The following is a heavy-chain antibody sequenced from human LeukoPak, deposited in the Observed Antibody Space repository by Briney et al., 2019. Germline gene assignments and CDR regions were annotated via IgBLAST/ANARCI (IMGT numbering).Heavy chain of an antibody. CDR2: IGTYGGDT. D-gene: IGHD3-22*01. J-gene: IGHJ5*01. Sequence: ASVKVSCKATSRISWVRQAPGQGLEWMGWIGTYGGDTYYAQKVQGRITVTRDTSTSTVYMELRNPRSEDAAVYYCARDLWNFYDDSGYNRDFDSWGQGTLVTVSS. CDR1: TSR. V-gene: IGHV1-18*01. CDR3: ARDLWNFYDDSGYNRDFDS.